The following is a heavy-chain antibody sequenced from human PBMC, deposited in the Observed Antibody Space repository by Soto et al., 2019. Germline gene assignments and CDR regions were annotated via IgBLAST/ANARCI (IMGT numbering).Heavy chain of an antibody. CDR1: GGSISSPPYS. CDR3: ARAQSGWYFDL. Sequence: QMQLQESGSGLLKPSQTLSLTCAVSGGSISSPPYSWTWIRQPPGQGLEWIGSIYPTGIIHSAPSLRNRGTITVYRSKSQVSLSLDSVTAADTAVYFCARAQSGWYFDLWGRGALVTVSS. V-gene: IGHV4-30-2*01. D-gene: IGHD6-25*01. J-gene: IGHJ2*01. CDR2: IYPTGII.